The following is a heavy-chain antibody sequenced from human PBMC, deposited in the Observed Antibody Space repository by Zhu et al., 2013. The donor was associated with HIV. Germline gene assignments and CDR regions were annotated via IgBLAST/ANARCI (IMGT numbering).Heavy chain of an antibody. CDR2: IYPGDSDT. Sequence: EVQLEQSGVEVKKPGEALKISCRGSGYRFTSYWIGWVRQMPGRGLEWMGIIYPGDSDTRYSPSFQGHVTITADTSINTAYLQWSGLKASDTATYYCARLGSSSIALDYNWFIPGAREPWSSSRQ. CDR3: ARLGSSSIALDYNWFIP. D-gene: IGHD6-6*01. J-gene: IGHJ5*02. V-gene: IGHV5-51*01. CDR1: GYRFTSYW.